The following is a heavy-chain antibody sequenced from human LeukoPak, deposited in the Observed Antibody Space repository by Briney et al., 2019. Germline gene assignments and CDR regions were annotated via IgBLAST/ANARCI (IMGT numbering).Heavy chain of an antibody. CDR2: IKEDGVEK. Sequence: GGSLRLSCAASGFIFSSYWMTWVRQAPGKGLEWVANIKEDGVEKYYVDSVKGRFTISRDNAKNSLYLQMNSLRAEDTAVYYCARRALRYCSSTSCPAQYYGVDVWGKGTTVTVSS. V-gene: IGHV3-7*03. J-gene: IGHJ6*04. CDR3: ARRALRYCSSTSCPAQYYGVDV. CDR1: GFIFSSYW. D-gene: IGHD2-2*01.